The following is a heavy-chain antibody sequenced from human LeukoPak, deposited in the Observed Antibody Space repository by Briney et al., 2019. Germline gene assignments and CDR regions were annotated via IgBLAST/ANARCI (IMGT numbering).Heavy chain of an antibody. D-gene: IGHD6-13*01. CDR1: GFTFSSYG. J-gene: IGHJ4*02. CDR2: ISYDGSNK. CDR3: AKDVLFIAAAGSLDY. Sequence: GGSLRLSCAASGFTFSSYGMHWVRQAPGKGLEGVAVISYDGSNKYYADSVKGRFTISRDNSKNTLYLQMNSLRAEDTAVYYCAKDVLFIAAAGSLDYWGQGTLVTVSS. V-gene: IGHV3-30*18.